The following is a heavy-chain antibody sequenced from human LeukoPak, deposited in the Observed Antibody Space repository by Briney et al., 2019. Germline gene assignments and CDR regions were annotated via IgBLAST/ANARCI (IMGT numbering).Heavy chain of an antibody. V-gene: IGHV3-9*01. J-gene: IGHJ3*02. CDR3: AKDIVSLAATDAFDI. CDR1: GFTFSSYS. D-gene: IGHD2-15*01. Sequence: GGSLRLSCAASGFTFSSYSMNWVRQAPGKGLEWVSGISWNSGSIGYADSVKGRFTISRDNAKNSLYLQMNSLRAEDTALYYCAKDIVSLAATDAFDIWGQGTMVTVSS. CDR2: ISWNSGSI.